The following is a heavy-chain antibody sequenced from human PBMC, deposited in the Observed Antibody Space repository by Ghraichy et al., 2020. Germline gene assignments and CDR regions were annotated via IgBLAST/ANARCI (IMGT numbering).Heavy chain of an antibody. J-gene: IGHJ4*02. Sequence: GGSLRLSCAASGFTVSSNYMSWVRQAPGKGLEWVSVIYSGGSAYYADSVKGRFTISRDNSKNTLYLQMNSLRAEDTAVYYCARTTYYDFWSGYYYDYWGQGTLVTVSS. D-gene: IGHD3-3*01. CDR2: IYSGGSA. CDR3: ARTTYYDFWSGYYYDY. V-gene: IGHV3-66*01. CDR1: GFTVSSNY.